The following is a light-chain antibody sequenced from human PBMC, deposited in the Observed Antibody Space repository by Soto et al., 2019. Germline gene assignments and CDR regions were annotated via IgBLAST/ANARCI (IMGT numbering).Light chain of an antibody. Sequence: ETVLTQSPATLSLSPGERATLSYRASQSVSSYLAWYQQKPGQAPRLLIYDAVNRATGIPARFSGSGSGTDFTLTIGSLEPEDSGVYYCQQRINWPLTFGGGTRVEIK. J-gene: IGKJ4*01. CDR1: QSVSSY. V-gene: IGKV3-11*01. CDR2: DAV. CDR3: QQRINWPLT.